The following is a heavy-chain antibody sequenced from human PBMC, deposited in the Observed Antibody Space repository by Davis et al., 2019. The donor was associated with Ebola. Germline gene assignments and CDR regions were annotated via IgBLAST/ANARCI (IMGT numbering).Heavy chain of an antibody. D-gene: IGHD5-18*01. V-gene: IGHV3-21*01. CDR2: ISSSSSYI. J-gene: IGHJ3*02. CDR3: AREGDTTLVNGAFDI. Sequence: GESLKISCAASGFTFSSYSMNWVRQAPGKGLEWVSSISSSSSYIYYADSVKGRFTISRDNAKNSLYLQMNSLRAEDTAVYYCAREGDTTLVNGAFDIWGQGTMVTVSS. CDR1: GFTFSSYS.